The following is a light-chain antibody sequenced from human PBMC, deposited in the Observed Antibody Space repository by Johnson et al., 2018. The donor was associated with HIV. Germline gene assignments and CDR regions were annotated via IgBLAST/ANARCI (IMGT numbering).Light chain of an antibody. V-gene: IGLV1-51*01. CDR2: DNN. CDR3: GTWDGSLSAGAV. CDR1: SSNIGNNY. J-gene: IGLJ1*01. Sequence: QPVLTQPPSVSAAPGQKVTISCSGSSSNIGNNYVSWYQQLPGTAPKLLIYDNNKRPSGIPDRFSGSKSGASATLGITGLQTGDEADYYCGTWDGSLSAGAVFGTGTKVTVL.